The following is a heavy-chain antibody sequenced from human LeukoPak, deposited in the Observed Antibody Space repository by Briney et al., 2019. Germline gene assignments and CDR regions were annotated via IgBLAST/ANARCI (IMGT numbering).Heavy chain of an antibody. CDR2: IYHSGST. D-gene: IGHD3-10*01. J-gene: IGHJ4*02. V-gene: IGHV4-4*02. Sequence: SETLSLTCTVSGGSISSSNWWSWVRQPPGKGLEWIGEIYHSGSTNYNPSLKSRVTISVDKSKNQFSLKLSSVTAADTAVYYCARSMPVYYGSGSVDYWGQGTLVTVSS. CDR1: GGSISSSNW. CDR3: ARSMPVYYGSGSVDY.